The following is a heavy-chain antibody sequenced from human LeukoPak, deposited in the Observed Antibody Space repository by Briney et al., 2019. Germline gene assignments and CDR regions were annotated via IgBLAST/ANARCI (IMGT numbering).Heavy chain of an antibody. J-gene: IGHJ4*02. CDR2: IYYTGST. Sequence: SETLSLTCAVSGGSISRSGYSWSWIRQPPGKGLDWIAYIYYTGSTYYNPSLKSRVTISLDTSKNQFSLKLTSVTAADTAVYYCARGIYNGWYYFDYWGQGTLVTVSS. CDR1: GGSISRSGYS. V-gene: IGHV4-30-4*07. CDR3: ARGIYNGWYYFDY. D-gene: IGHD6-19*01.